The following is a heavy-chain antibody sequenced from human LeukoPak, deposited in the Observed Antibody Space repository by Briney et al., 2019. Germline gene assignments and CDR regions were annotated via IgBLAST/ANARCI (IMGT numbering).Heavy chain of an antibody. Sequence: SETLSLTCAVSGGSITTTNWWSWVRQPPGKGLEWIGEVHLNGATNYNPSLESRFSMSIDKSNNHLSLEVTSVTAADTAVYFCARDKDTGGYHRAPLTYWGQGTLVAVSS. D-gene: IGHD2-8*02. CDR1: GGSITTTNW. J-gene: IGHJ4*02. CDR3: ARDKDTGGYHRAPLTY. V-gene: IGHV4-4*02. CDR2: VHLNGAT.